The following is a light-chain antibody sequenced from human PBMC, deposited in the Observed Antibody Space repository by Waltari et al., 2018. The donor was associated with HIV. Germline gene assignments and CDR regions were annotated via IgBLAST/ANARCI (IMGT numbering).Light chain of an antibody. CDR2: QDT. CDR1: KLGDKY. CDR3: QAWDNSTAV. J-gene: IGLJ2*01. V-gene: IGLV3-1*01. Sequence: SYELTQPPSVSVSPGLTASVTCSGDKLGDKYVCWYQQKPGRSPVLVLFQDTKRPSGIPERFSGSNSGNTATLTISGTQAVGEADYFCQAWDNSTAVFGGGTQLTVL.